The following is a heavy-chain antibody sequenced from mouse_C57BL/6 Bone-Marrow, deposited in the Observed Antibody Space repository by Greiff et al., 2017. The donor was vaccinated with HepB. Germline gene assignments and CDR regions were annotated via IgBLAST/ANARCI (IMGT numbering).Heavy chain of an antibody. CDR2: ISSGGSYT. CDR3: ARHDGDFDY. D-gene: IGHD2-3*01. V-gene: IGHV5-6*01. Sequence: EVQLVESGGDLVKPGGSLKLSCAPSGFTFSSYGMSWVRQTPDKRLEWVATISSGGSYTYYPDSVKGRFTISRDNAKNTLYLQMSSLKSEDTAMYYCARHDGDFDYWGQGTTLTVSS. CDR1: GFTFSSYG. J-gene: IGHJ2*01.